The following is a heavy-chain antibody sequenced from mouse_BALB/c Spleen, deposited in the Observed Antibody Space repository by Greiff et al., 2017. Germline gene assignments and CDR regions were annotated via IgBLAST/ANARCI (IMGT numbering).Heavy chain of an antibody. Sequence: EVKLVESGPGLVKPSQTVSLTCTVTGISITTGNYRWSWIRQFPGNKLEWIGYIYYSGTITYNPSLTSRTTITRDTSKNQFFLEMNSLTAEDTATYYCARERDYYGPFDYWGQGTTLTVSS. CDR1: GISITTGNYR. CDR3: ARERDYYGPFDY. D-gene: IGHD1-1*01. V-gene: IGHV3-5*02. J-gene: IGHJ2*01. CDR2: IYYSGTI.